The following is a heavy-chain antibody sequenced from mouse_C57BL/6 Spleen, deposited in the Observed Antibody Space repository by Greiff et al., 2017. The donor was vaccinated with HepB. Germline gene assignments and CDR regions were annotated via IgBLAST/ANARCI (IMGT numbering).Heavy chain of an antibody. Sequence: QVQLQQSGPELVKPGASVKISCKASGYAFSSSWMNWVKQRPGKGLEWIGRIYPGDGDTNYNGKFKGKATLTADKSSSTAYMQLSSLTSEDSAVYFCAGTTVVATYYYAMDYWGQGTLVTVSS. D-gene: IGHD1-1*01. CDR2: IYPGDGDT. CDR1: GYAFSSSW. CDR3: AGTTVVATYYYAMDY. J-gene: IGHJ4*01. V-gene: IGHV1-82*01.